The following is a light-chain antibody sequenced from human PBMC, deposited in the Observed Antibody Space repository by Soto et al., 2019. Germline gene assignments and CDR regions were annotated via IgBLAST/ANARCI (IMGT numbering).Light chain of an antibody. CDR1: KNDIGVYDF. CDR2: EVV. CDR3: KSYAGSNTYV. Sequence: QSALTQPPSASGSPGQSVTISCTGTKNDIGVYDFVSWYQHHPGKAPRLIIYEVVQRPSGVPDRFSGSKSGNTASLTVSGLHADDEDAYLCKSYAGSNTYVFGSGTKVTVL. V-gene: IGLV2-8*01. J-gene: IGLJ1*01.